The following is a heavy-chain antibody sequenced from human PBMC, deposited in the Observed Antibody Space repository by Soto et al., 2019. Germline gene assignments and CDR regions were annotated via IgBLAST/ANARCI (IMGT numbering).Heavy chain of an antibody. D-gene: IGHD2-2*01. V-gene: IGHV1-69*01. J-gene: IGHJ6*02. Sequence: QVHLLQSGAEVKKPGSSVKVSCKASGGTFSSYAISWVQQAPGQGLEWMGGIIPISGTANYAQKFQGRVTITADESTSTAHMELSSLRSEDTAVYYCARSQGSSTSLEIYHYYYYGMDVWGQGTTVTVSS. CDR1: GGTFSSYA. CDR2: IIPISGTA. CDR3: ARSQGSSTSLEIYHYYYYGMDV.